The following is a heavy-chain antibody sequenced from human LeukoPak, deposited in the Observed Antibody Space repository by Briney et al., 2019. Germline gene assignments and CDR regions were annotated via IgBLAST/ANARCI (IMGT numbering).Heavy chain of an antibody. CDR1: GFTFDDYA. CDR3: ARLWPFDY. V-gene: IGHV3-9*01. D-gene: IGHD2-21*01. Sequence: GRSLRLSCAASGFTFDDYAMHWVRQAPGRGLEWVSGISWNSGSIGYADSVKGRFSISRDNAKNSLYLQMNSLRAEDTAVYYCARLWPFDYWGQGTLVTVSS. J-gene: IGHJ4*02. CDR2: ISWNSGSI.